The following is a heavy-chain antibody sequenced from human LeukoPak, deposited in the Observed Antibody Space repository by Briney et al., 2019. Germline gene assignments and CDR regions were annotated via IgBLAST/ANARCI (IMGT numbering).Heavy chain of an antibody. CDR2: IYYSGST. CDR1: GGSINSYY. CDR3: ARLGVRYSTSSWWFDP. D-gene: IGHD6-6*01. V-gene: IGHV4-59*08. Sequence: SESLSLTCTVSGGSINSYYWSWIRQPPGKGLEWIGYIYYSGSTNYSPSLKSRVTISVDTSKNQFSLKLSSVTAADTAVYYCARLGVRYSTSSWWFDPWGQGTLVTVSS. J-gene: IGHJ5*02.